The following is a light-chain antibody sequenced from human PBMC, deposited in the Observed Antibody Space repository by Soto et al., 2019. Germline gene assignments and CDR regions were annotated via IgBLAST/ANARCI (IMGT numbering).Light chain of an antibody. CDR3: QQYDDLLRAT. J-gene: IGKJ2*01. V-gene: IGKV1-33*01. CDR2: ESS. CDR1: HDIKNY. Sequence: DIQMTQSPSSLSASVGDRVTITCQATHDIKNYLNWYQQKPGNAPKLLIYESSNLQTGVPSRFSGSGSGTDFTFTISSLQPEDFATYYCQQYDDLLRATFGQGTKLEMK.